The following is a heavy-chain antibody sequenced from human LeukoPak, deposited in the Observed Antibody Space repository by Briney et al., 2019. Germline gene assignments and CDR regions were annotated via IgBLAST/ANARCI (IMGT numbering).Heavy chain of an antibody. D-gene: IGHD3-22*01. J-gene: IGHJ4*02. Sequence: GASVKVSCKASGGTFSSYAISWVRQAPGQGLEWMGGIIPIFGTANYAQKFQGRVTITTDESTSTAYMELSSLRSEDTAVYYCATEPLAYYYDSSGYYPDYWGQGTLVTVSS. V-gene: IGHV1-69*05. CDR3: ATEPLAYYYDSSGYYPDY. CDR2: IIPIFGTA. CDR1: GGTFSSYA.